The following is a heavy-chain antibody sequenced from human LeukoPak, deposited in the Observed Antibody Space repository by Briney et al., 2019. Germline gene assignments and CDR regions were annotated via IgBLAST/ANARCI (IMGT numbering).Heavy chain of an antibody. V-gene: IGHV3-21*01. CDR2: ISSSSSYI. CDR3: ARDRFRYSGYDSAFDI. D-gene: IGHD5-12*01. CDR1: GFTFSSYS. J-gene: IGHJ3*02. Sequence: GGSLRLSCAASGFTFSSYSMNWVRQAPGKGLEWVSSISSSSSYIYYADSVKGRFTISRDNAKSSLYLQMNSLRAEDTAVYYCARDRFRYSGYDSAFDIWGRGTMVTVSS.